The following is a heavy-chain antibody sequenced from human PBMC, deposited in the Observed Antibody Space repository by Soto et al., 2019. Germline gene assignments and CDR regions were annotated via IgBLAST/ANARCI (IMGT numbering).Heavy chain of an antibody. J-gene: IGHJ4*02. Sequence: EVQQVESGGGLVQPGGSLRLSCAASGFTFRSYAMSWVRQAPGKGLEWVSSISGSGGSAFYVDSVKGRFTISRDNSKNTLQLQMNSLRADDTAIYYCAKDTAVSGTFVVTFDSWGQGSLVTVSS. CDR1: GFTFRSYA. V-gene: IGHV3-23*04. CDR3: AKDTAVSGTFVVTFDS. CDR2: ISGSGGSA. D-gene: IGHD6-19*01.